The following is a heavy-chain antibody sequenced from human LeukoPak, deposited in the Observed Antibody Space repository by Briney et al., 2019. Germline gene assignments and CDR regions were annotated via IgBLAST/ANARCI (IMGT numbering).Heavy chain of an antibody. CDR3: ARADVFDY. Sequence: PGGSLRFSCATSGFIFGNYRMHWVRQAPGKGLMWVSRINSDGSGTDYAESVKGRFTISRDNAKNTLYLHMSSLRVEDTAVYYCARADVFDYWGQGTLVTVSS. CDR2: INSDGSGT. J-gene: IGHJ4*02. V-gene: IGHV3-74*01. CDR1: GFIFGNYR.